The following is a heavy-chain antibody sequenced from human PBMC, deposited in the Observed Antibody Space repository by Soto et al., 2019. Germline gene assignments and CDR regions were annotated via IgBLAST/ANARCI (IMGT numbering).Heavy chain of an antibody. CDR3: AKKVNSGSGSQYFDY. Sequence: GGSLRLSCVASGFTFISYSMSWVRQAPGKGLEWVSGFRAGGDDGTTYYADSVKGRFTISRDNSKNTLFLQMNSLRAEDTAIYYCAKKVNSGSGSQYFDYFGQGTLVTVSS. J-gene: IGHJ4*02. V-gene: IGHV3-23*01. CDR1: GFTFISYS. CDR2: FRAGGDDGTT. D-gene: IGHD3-10*01.